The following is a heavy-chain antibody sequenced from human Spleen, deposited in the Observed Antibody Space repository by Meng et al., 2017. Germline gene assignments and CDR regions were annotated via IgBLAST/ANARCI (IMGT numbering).Heavy chain of an antibody. V-gene: IGHV3-20*04. J-gene: IGHJ3*02. CDR1: GFTFDDYG. CDR3: ARGSGASEYAFDI. Sequence: GESLKISCAASGFTFDDYGMSWVRQAPGKGLEWVSGINWNGGSTGYADSVKGRFTISRDNAKNSLYLQMNSLRAEDTAVYYCARGSGASEYAFDIWGQGKMVTVSS. CDR2: INWNGGST. D-gene: IGHD3-10*01.